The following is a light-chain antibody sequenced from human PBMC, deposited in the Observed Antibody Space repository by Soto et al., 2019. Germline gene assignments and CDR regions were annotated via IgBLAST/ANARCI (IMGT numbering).Light chain of an antibody. CDR2: DVS. CDR1: QSVGTY. Sequence: DIVLTQSPATLSLSPGERATLSCRASQSVGTYLVWYQHKPGQAPRLLIHDVSNRATGIPARFSGSGSGTDFTLTIRSLEPEDFSVDYCHQRRDWPRTCGQGTKVEIK. J-gene: IGKJ1*01. V-gene: IGKV3-11*01. CDR3: HQRRDWPRT.